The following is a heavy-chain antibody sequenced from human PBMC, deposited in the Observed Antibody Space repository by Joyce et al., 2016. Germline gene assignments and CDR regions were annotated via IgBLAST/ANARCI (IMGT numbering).Heavy chain of an antibody. CDR1: GGPFMSFF. CDR2: INNSGVT. J-gene: IGHJ4*02. D-gene: IGHD6-19*01. CDR3: ARSQWLAPLMY. V-gene: IGHV4-34*01. Sequence: QVQLQQWGAGLLKPSDTLSLTCAVSGGPFMSFFWTWVRPPPGKGLEWIGDINNSGVTNYNPSFKTRVTFSVDTSKNQFSLKLTSLSAADTAVYYCARSQWLAPLMYWGQGTPVTVSS.